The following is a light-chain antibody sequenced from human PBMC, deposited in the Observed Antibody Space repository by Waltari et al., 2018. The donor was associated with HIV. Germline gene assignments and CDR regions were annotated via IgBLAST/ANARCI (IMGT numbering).Light chain of an antibody. CDR3: QQYKGLPWT. V-gene: IGKV1-33*01. CDR1: QDINNH. Sequence: DNQMTQSPSSLSASVGDRVTITCQASQDINNHFSWYHQKPGKAPKLLIYDGSNLETGVPSRFSGSASGTEFTFTISSLQAEDIGTYYCQQYKGLPWTFGQGTKVEMK. J-gene: IGKJ1*01. CDR2: DGS.